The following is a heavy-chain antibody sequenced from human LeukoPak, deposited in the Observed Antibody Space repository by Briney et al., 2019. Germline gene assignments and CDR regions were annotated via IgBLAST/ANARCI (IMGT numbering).Heavy chain of an antibody. D-gene: IGHD5-12*01. CDR3: AKLTSGWVVAAFDY. J-gene: IGHJ4*02. CDR2: IRYDGSNK. Sequence: PGGSLRLSCAASGFTFSSYGMHWVRQAPGKGLEWVAFIRYDGSNKYYADSVKGRFTISRDNSKNTLYLQMNSLRAEDTAVYYCAKLTSGWVVAAFDYWGQGTLVSVSS. CDR1: GFTFSSYG. V-gene: IGHV3-30*02.